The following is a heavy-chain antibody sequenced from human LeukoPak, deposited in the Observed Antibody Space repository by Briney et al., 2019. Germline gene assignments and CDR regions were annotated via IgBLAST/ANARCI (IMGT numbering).Heavy chain of an antibody. Sequence: GASVKVSCKASGYTFTGYYMHWVRQAPGQGLEWMGWINPNSGGTNYAQKFQGRVTMTRDTSISTAYMELSRLRSDDTAVYYCARDIVVVPAATEGDYWGQGTLVTVSS. V-gene: IGHV1-2*02. D-gene: IGHD2-2*01. CDR2: INPNSGGT. CDR3: ARDIVVVPAATEGDY. J-gene: IGHJ4*02. CDR1: GYTFTGYY.